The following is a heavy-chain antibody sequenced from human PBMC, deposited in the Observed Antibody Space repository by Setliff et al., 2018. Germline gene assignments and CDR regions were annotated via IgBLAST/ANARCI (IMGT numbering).Heavy chain of an antibody. D-gene: IGHD3-10*01. V-gene: IGHV4-38-2*01. CDR3: ARRWNFGPYGSGIHDGFDM. J-gene: IGHJ3*02. CDR2: IFHSGST. Sequence: PSETLSLTCGVSGYSISSGHFWGWIRQPPGKGLEWLGNIFHSGSTYYNPTLNSRVAMSVDTSKNQFSLKLTSVTAADTAVYYCARRWNFGPYGSGIHDGFDMWGQGTTVTVSS. CDR1: GYSISSGHF.